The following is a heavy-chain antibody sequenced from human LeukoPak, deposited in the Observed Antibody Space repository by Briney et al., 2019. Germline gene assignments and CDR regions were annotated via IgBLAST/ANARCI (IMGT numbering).Heavy chain of an antibody. D-gene: IGHD1-26*01. CDR2: INHSGST. J-gene: IGHJ6*02. V-gene: IGHV4-34*01. CDR1: GGSFSGYY. Sequence: SETLSLTCAVYGGSFSGYYWSWIRQPAGKGLEWIGEINHSGSTNYNPSLKSRVTISVDPSKNQFSLKLSSVTAADTAVYYCARGRAVGYYYYYGMDVWGQGTTVTVSS. CDR3: ARGRAVGYYYYYGMDV.